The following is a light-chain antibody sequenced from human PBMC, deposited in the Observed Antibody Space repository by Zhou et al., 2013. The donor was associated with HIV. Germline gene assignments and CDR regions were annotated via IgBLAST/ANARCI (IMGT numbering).Light chain of an antibody. CDR1: QSVDTY. Sequence: EVLMTQSPVTLSVSPGGRATLSCRASQSVDTYLAWYQQRPGQPPRLLIYDASTRATGVPVRFSGSGSGTEFTLTIAGLQSEDVAVYYCQQYDSSPWTFGQGTKVEIK. V-gene: IGKV3-15*01. CDR3: QQYDSSPWT. J-gene: IGKJ1*01. CDR2: DAS.